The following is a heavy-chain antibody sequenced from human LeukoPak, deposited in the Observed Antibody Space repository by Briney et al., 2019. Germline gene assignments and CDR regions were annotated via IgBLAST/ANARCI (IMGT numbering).Heavy chain of an antibody. V-gene: IGHV4-31*03. CDR2: IYYSGST. CDR1: GGSISSGGYY. J-gene: IGHJ4*02. CDR3: ARGERITMIGFDY. D-gene: IGHD3-22*01. Sequence: SETLSLTCTVSGGSISSGGYYWSWIRQHPGKGLEWIGYIYYSGSTYYNPSLKSRVTISVDTSKNQFSLKLSSVTAADTAVYYCARGERITMIGFDYWGQGTLVTVSS.